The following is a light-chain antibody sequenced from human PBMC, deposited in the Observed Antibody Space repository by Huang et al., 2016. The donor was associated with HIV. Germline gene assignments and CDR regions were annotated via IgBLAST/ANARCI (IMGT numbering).Light chain of an antibody. J-gene: IGKJ1*01. CDR3: QQRSNWPRT. Sequence: EIVLPQSPATLSLSPGETATLSCGASQSVTSYLAWYQQKPGQAPRLLIYDASNRATGIPARFSGSGSGADFTLTISSLEPEDFAVYDCQQRSNWPRTFGQGTKVEIK. CDR2: DAS. V-gene: IGKV3-11*01. CDR1: QSVTSY.